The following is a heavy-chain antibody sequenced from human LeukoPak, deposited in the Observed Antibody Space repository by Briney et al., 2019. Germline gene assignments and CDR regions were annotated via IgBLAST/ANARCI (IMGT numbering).Heavy chain of an antibody. CDR2: IDASDSYT. J-gene: IGHJ5*02. D-gene: IGHD5-18*01. CDR3: ARHVLYSYGPQWWFDP. V-gene: IGHV5-10-1*01. Sequence: HGESLQISCKASGYSFTNYRISWVRHVPGRGLEWMGWIDASDSYTNYSPSFQGHVTISADKSSSTAYLQWSSLKASDTSIYYCARHVLYSYGPQWWFDPWGQGTLVTVSS. CDR1: GYSFTNYR.